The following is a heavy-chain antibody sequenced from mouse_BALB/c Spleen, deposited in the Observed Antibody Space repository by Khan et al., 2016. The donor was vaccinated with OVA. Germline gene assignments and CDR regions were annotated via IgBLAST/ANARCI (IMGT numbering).Heavy chain of an antibody. Sequence: VQLQESGAELVRPGASVKLSCKTSGYIFTSYWIHWVKQRSGQGLEWIARIYPGTDNSYYNEKFKDKATLTADKSSSTAYMQLSSLKSEDSDVHFCAREEALYHFDHWGQGTTLTVSS. CDR2: IYPGTDNS. D-gene: IGHD3-2*02. J-gene: IGHJ2*01. CDR3: AREEALYHFDH. V-gene: IGHV1S132*01. CDR1: GYIFTSYW.